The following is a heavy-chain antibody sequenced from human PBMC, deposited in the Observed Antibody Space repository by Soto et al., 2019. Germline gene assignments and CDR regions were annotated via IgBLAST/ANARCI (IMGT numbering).Heavy chain of an antibody. CDR2: IYYSGST. CDR1: GGSISSNSYY. D-gene: IGHD3-9*01. V-gene: IGHV4-39*01. CDR3: ATTFYDMLTGYYSWAYFDL. Sequence: QLQLQESGPGLVKPSETLSLTCTVSGGSISSNSYYWGWIRQPPGKGLEWIGSIYYSGSTYYNPSLQGRITISVDTSKNQFSLKLSSVTAADTAVYYWATTFYDMLTGYYSWAYFDLWGRGTLVTVSS. J-gene: IGHJ2*01.